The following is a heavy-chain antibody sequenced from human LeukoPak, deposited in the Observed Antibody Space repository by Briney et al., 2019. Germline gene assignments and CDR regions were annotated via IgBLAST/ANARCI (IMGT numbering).Heavy chain of an antibody. D-gene: IGHD2-2*01. CDR1: GGSFSGYY. V-gene: IGHV4-34*01. Sequence: SETLSLTCAVYGGSFSGYYWSWIRQPPGKGLEWIGEINHSGSTNYNPSLKSRVTISVDTSKNQFSLKLSSVTAADRAVYYCARGGHIVVVPAAVAQSDYYYGMDVWGQGTTVTVSS. J-gene: IGHJ6*02. CDR2: INHSGST. CDR3: ARGGHIVVVPAAVAQSDYYYGMDV.